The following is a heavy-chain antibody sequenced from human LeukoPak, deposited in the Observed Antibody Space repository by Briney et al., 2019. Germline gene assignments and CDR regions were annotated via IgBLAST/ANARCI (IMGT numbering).Heavy chain of an antibody. CDR3: ARDEGRTTASFDY. D-gene: IGHD1-7*01. J-gene: IGHJ4*02. CDR1: GFTFSSYS. V-gene: IGHV3-21*01. Sequence: GGSLRLSCAASGFTFSSYSMNWVGQAPGKGLEWVSSISSSSSYIYYADSVKGRFTISRDNAKNSLYLQMNSLRAEDTAVYYCARDEGRTTASFDYWGQGTLVTASS. CDR2: ISSSSSYI.